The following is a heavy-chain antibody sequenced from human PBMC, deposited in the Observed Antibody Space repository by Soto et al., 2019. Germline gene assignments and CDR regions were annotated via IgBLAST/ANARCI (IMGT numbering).Heavy chain of an antibody. CDR2: IYYSGST. CDR1: GGSISSGGYY. CDR3: ARAGCSSTSCYAGPDYYYYYGMDV. V-gene: IGHV4-31*03. D-gene: IGHD2-2*01. J-gene: IGHJ6*02. Sequence: SETLSLTCTVSGGSISSGGYYWSWIRQHPGKGLEWIGYIYYSGSTYYNPSLKSRVTISVDTSKNQFSLKLSSVTAADTAVYYCARAGCSSTSCYAGPDYYYYYGMDVWGQGTTVTVSS.